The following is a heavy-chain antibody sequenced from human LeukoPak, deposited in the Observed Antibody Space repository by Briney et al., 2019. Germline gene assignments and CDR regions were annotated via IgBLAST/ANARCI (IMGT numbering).Heavy chain of an antibody. J-gene: IGHJ6*03. CDR2: ISSSSSYI. CDR3: ARDTFYDILTGYYERKSYYYYYMDV. CDR1: GFTFSSYS. V-gene: IGHV3-21*01. Sequence: GGSLRLSCAASGFTFSSYSMNWVRQAPGKGLEWVSSISSSSSYIYYADSVKGRFTISRDNAKNSLYLQMNSLRAEDTAVYYCARDTFYDILTGYYERKSYYYYYMDVWGKGTTVTVSS. D-gene: IGHD3-9*01.